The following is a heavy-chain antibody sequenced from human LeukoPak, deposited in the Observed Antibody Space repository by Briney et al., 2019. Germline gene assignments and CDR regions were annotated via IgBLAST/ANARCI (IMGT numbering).Heavy chain of an antibody. V-gene: IGHV4-61*02. CDR1: GGSISSGGYY. Sequence: SETLSLTCTVSGGSISSGGYYWSWIRQPAGKGLEWIGRIYVSGNTNYNPSLKSRVTIFKDMSKNQLYLRLSSVTAADTAVYYCARTNDFWTGYYEKWGQGTLVTVPS. J-gene: IGHJ4*02. D-gene: IGHD3/OR15-3a*01. CDR3: ARTNDFWTGYYEK. CDR2: IYVSGNT.